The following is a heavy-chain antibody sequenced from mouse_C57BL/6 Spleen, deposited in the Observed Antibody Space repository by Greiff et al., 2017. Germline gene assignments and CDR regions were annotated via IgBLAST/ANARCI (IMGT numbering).Heavy chain of an antibody. J-gene: IGHJ2*01. CDR3: ARDSTTVVAHFDY. D-gene: IGHD1-1*01. CDR1: GYTFTSYG. CDR2: IYPRSGNT. Sequence: QVQLQQSGAELARPGASVKLSCKASGYTFTSYGISWVKQRTGQGLEWIGEIYPRSGNTYYNEKFKGKATLTADKSSSTAYMELRSLTSEDSAVYFCARDSTTVVAHFDYWGQGTTLTVAS. V-gene: IGHV1-81*01.